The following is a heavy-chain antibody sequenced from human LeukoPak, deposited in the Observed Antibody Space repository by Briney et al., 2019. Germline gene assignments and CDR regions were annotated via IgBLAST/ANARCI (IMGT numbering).Heavy chain of an antibody. D-gene: IGHD5-24*01. CDR2: IYYSGST. CDR3: AREDGYNFDY. V-gene: IGHV4-31*03. J-gene: IGHJ4*02. Sequence: SETLSLTCTVSGDSISSGGCYWIWIRQLPGKGLEWIGYIYYSGSTYYNPSLKSRVTMSVDTSKNQFSLRLSSVTAADTAVYYCAREDGYNFDYWGQGTLVTVSS. CDR1: GDSISSGGCY.